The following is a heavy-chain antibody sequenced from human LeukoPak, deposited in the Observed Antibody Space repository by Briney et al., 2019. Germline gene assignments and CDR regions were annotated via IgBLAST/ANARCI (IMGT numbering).Heavy chain of an antibody. D-gene: IGHD2-2*01. CDR3: AREGIVVAGFDP. Sequence: ASVKVSCKASGYTFTGYYMHWVRQAPGQGLEWMGWINPNNGGTNYAQKFQGRVTMTRDTSISTAYMELSRLRSDDTAVYYCAREGIVVAGFDPWGQGTLVTVSS. CDR2: INPNNGGT. V-gene: IGHV1-2*02. J-gene: IGHJ5*02. CDR1: GYTFTGYY.